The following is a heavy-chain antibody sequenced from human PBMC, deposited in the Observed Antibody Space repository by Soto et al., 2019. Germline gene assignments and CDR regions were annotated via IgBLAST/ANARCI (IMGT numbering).Heavy chain of an antibody. J-gene: IGHJ3*02. D-gene: IGHD5-18*01. V-gene: IGHV1-58*02. Sequence: QMQLVQSGPEVKKPGTSVKVSCKASGFTFTSSAMQWVRQARVQRLEGRGWIVVGSGNTNYAQKFQERVTITRDMSTSTAYMELSSLRSEDTAVYYCAARKRGYSYGYEAFDIWGQGTMVTVSS. CDR2: IVVGSGNT. CDR3: AARKRGYSYGYEAFDI. CDR1: GFTFTSSA.